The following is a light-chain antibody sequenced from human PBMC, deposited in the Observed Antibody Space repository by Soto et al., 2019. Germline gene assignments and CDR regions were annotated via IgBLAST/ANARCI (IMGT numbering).Light chain of an antibody. V-gene: IGKV1-5*01. CDR3: QQYNGY. CDR2: DAS. Sequence: DSQMTQSPSTLSASVGDRITITCRASQNINNRLAWYQQKPGKAPKLLIYDASSSKSGVPSRFSGSGSGTEFTLTISSLQADDSATYYCQQYNGYFGPGTKVDIK. CDR1: QNINNR. J-gene: IGKJ3*01.